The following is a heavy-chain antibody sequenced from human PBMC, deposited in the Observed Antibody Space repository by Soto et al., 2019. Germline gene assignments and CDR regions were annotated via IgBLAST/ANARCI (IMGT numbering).Heavy chain of an antibody. Sequence: GGSLRLSCATSGFTFRSYAMSWVRQAPGKGLEWVAIITNDGSNKYYADSVKGRFTISRDNSKNTLYLQMNSLRAEDTAVYYCAKDQVRVVVAAAFDYWGQGTLVTVSS. V-gene: IGHV3-30*04. J-gene: IGHJ4*02. D-gene: IGHD2-15*01. CDR2: ITNDGSNK. CDR3: AKDQVRVVVAAAFDY. CDR1: GFTFRSYA.